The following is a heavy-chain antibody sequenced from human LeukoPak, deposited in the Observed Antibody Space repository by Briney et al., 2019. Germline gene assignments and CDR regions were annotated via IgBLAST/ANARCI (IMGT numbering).Heavy chain of an antibody. Sequence: ASETLSLTCTVSGGSISNNNHYWGWTRQPPGKGLEWIGMINDIGSTHYNPSLKSRVTIPVDTSKNQFSLKLSSVTAADTAVYYCAKDTWLAYWGQGTLVTVSS. CDR1: GGSISNNNHY. J-gene: IGHJ4*02. CDR2: INDIGST. D-gene: IGHD3-10*01. CDR3: AKDTWLAY. V-gene: IGHV4-39*02.